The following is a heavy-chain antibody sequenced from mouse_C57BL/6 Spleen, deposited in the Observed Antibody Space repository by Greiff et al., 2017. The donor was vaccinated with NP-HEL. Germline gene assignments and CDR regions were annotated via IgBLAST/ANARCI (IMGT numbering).Heavy chain of an antibody. CDR2: IYPRSGNT. D-gene: IGHD3-2*02. V-gene: IGHV1-81*01. J-gene: IGHJ4*01. CDR3: ARGAAQATDYYAMDY. Sequence: VQLQQSGAELARPGASVKLSCKASGYTFTSYGISWVKQRTGQGLEWIGEIYPRSGNTYYNEKFKGKATLTADKSSSTAYMELRSLTSEDSAVYFGARGAAQATDYYAMDYWGQGTSVTVSS. CDR1: GYTFTSYG.